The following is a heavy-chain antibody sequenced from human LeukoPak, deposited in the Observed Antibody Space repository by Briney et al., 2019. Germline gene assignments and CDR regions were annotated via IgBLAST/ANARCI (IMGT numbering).Heavy chain of an antibody. CDR3: ARVPCITTSCSPINWFDP. J-gene: IGHJ5*02. CDR2: ISYDGSNK. D-gene: IGHD2-2*01. V-gene: IGHV3-30-3*01. CDR1: GFTFSSYA. Sequence: GGSLRLSCAASGFTFSSYAMHWVRQAPGKGLEWVAVISYDGSNKYYADSVKGRFTTSRDNSKNTLYLQMNSLRSDDTAVYYCARVPCITTSCSPINWFDPWGQGTLVTVSS.